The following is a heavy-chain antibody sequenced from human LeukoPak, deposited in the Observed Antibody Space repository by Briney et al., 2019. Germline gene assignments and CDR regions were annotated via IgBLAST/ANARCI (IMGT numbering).Heavy chain of an antibody. V-gene: IGHV3-23*01. D-gene: IGHD1-7*01. CDR1: GFTFRIHA. CDR2: IGSGDDL. J-gene: IGHJ4*02. CDR3: AKDATPGNLLYDYFDN. Sequence: GGSLRLSCAASGFTFRIHAMSWVRQAPGKGLEWVSTIGSGDDLHYADSVKGRFTVSRDDPQNTLYLQMNSLRAEDAAIYYCAKDATPGNLLYDYFDNWGQGTPVTVSS.